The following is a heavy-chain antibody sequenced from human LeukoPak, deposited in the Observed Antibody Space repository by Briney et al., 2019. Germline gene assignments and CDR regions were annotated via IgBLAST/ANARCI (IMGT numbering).Heavy chain of an antibody. CDR2: IYYSGST. CDR3: ARDRARIAVAAPGWFDP. CDR1: GGSITSYY. V-gene: IGHV4-59*01. J-gene: IGHJ5*02. D-gene: IGHD6-19*01. Sequence: SETLSLTCTVSGGSITSYYWSWIRQPPGKGLEWIGYIYYSGSTNYNPSLKSRVTISVDTSKNQFSLKLSSVTAADTAVYYCARDRARIAVAAPGWFDPWGQGTLVTASS.